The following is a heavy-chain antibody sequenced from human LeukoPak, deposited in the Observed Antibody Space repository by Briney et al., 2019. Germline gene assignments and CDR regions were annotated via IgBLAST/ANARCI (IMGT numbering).Heavy chain of an antibody. V-gene: IGHV3-21*01. Sequence: NPGGSLRLSCAASGFTFSSYWMSWVRQAPGKGLEWLSSISSSSSHIYYADSVKGRFTISRDNAKNSLYLQMNSLRAEDTAVYYCARADPDLYYFDYWGQGTLVTVSS. CDR3: ARADPDLYYFDY. CDR1: GFTFSSYW. D-gene: IGHD1-14*01. CDR2: ISSSSSHI. J-gene: IGHJ4*02.